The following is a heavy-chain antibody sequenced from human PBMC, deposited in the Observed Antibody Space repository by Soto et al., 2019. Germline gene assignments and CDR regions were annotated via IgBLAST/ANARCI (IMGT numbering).Heavy chain of an antibody. CDR1: GFTFSSNA. V-gene: IGHV3-23*01. J-gene: IGHJ3*02. CDR2: ITSGTGGGT. Sequence: EVQLLESGGGLVQPGGSLRLSCVASGFTFSSNAMSWVRQAPGKGLEWVSHITSGTGGGTYYADSVKGRFTISRDNAKNTLYMQMNSRRVEGTAVYYCGKGTWGAFDIWGHGTLVTVSS. D-gene: IGHD7-27*01. CDR3: GKGTWGAFDI.